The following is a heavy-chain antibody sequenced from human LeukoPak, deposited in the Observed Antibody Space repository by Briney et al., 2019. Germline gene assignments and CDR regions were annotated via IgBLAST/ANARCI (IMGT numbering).Heavy chain of an antibody. CDR1: GFTFGNYG. Sequence: GRSLRLSCAASGFTFGNYGMHWVRQAPGKGLEWVAVIWYDGSNKYCADSVKGRFTISRDNSKNTLYLQINSLRAEDTAMYYCARELPPVVNYRFDHWGQGTLVTVSS. CDR3: ARELPPVVNYRFDH. D-gene: IGHD1-7*01. CDR2: IWYDGSNK. V-gene: IGHV3-33*01. J-gene: IGHJ5*02.